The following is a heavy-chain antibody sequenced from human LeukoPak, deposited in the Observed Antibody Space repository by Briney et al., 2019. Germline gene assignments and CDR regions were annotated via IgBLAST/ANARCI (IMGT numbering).Heavy chain of an antibody. Sequence: SETLSLTCAVYGGSFSGYYWSWIRQPPGKGLEWIGYIYYSGSTNYNPSLKSRVTISVDTSKNQFSLKLSSVTAADTAVYYCARVSNWNVYYYYYMDVWGKGTTVTISS. CDR2: IYYSGST. D-gene: IGHD1-1*01. CDR3: ARVSNWNVYYYYYMDV. CDR1: GGSFSGYY. J-gene: IGHJ6*03. V-gene: IGHV4-59*01.